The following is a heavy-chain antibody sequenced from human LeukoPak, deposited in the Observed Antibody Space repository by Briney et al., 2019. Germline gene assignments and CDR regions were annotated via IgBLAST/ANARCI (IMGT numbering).Heavy chain of an antibody. Sequence: GGSLRLSCAASGFTFSSYWMSWVRQAPGKGLEWVANIKQDGSEKYYVDSVKGRFSFSRDNAKNSLYLQMNSLRAEDTAVYYCARRQVDWGSSFDYWGQGTLVTVSS. CDR2: IKQDGSEK. V-gene: IGHV3-7*03. CDR1: GFTFSSYW. J-gene: IGHJ4*02. CDR3: ARRQVDWGSSFDY. D-gene: IGHD3/OR15-3a*01.